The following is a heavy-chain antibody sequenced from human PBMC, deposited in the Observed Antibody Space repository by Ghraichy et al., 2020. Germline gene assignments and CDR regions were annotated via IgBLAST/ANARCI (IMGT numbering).Heavy chain of an antibody. J-gene: IGHJ4*02. CDR2: INQDGTEK. V-gene: IGHV3-7*01. Sequence: GGSLRLSCAVSGFTFSNFWMSWVRQAPGKGLEWVANINQDGTEKYYVDSVRGRFTISRDNAKNTMYLQMNSLRAEDTAVYYCGDFDFWGQGARVTVSS. CDR3: GDFDF. CDR1: GFTFSNFW.